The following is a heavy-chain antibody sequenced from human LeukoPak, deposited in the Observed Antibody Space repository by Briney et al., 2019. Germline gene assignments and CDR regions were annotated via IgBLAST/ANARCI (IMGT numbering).Heavy chain of an antibody. D-gene: IGHD5-18*01. CDR2: IRYDGINK. V-gene: IGHV3-30*02. J-gene: IGHJ3*02. CDR3: ARDGRIQLWLGAFDI. Sequence: GGSLRLSCAASGFTFITHGMHWVRPAPGKGLEWVAFIRYDGINKYYADSVKGRFTISRDNAKNSLYLQMNSLRAEDTAVYYCARDGRIQLWLGAFDIWGQGTMVTVSS. CDR1: GFTFITHG.